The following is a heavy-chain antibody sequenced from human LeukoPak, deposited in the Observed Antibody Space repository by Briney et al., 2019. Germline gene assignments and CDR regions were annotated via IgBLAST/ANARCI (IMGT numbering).Heavy chain of an antibody. J-gene: IGHJ4*02. D-gene: IGHD3-22*01. V-gene: IGHV1-18*01. CDR3: ARDNTISGYYEIGY. CDR2: ISAYNGNT. Sequence: ASVKVSCKASGYTFTSYGISWVRQAPGQGLEWMGWISAYNGNTNYAQKLQGRVTMTTDTSTSTAYMELRSLRSDDTAVYYCARDNTISGYYEIGYWGQGTLVTVSS. CDR1: GYTFTSYG.